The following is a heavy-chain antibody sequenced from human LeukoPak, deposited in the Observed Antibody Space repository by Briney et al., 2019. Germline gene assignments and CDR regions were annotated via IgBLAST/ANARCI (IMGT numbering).Heavy chain of an antibody. J-gene: IGHJ4*02. V-gene: IGHV3-9*01. CDR3: AKVSGEGNGYYDSSGNFDY. D-gene: IGHD3-22*01. CDR1: GFTFSNHA. CDR2: ISWNSGSI. Sequence: PGGSLRLSCAASGFTFSNHAMHWVRQAPGKGLEWVSGISWNSGSIGYADSVKGRFTISRDNAKNSLYLQMNSLRAEDTALYYCAKVSGEGNGYYDSSGNFDYWGQGTLVTVSS.